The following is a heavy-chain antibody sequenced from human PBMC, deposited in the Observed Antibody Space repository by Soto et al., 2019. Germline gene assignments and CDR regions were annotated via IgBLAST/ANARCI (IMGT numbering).Heavy chain of an antibody. V-gene: IGHV4-34*01. Sequence: KPSETLSLTCAVYGGSFSGYYWSWIRQPPGKGLEWIGEINHSGSTNYNPSLKSRVTISVDTSKNQFSLKLSSVTAADTAVYYCARRSSSWYGGVLLNTYFDYWGQGTLVTVSS. CDR3: ARRSSSWYGGVLLNTYFDY. CDR1: GGSFSGYY. CDR2: INHSGST. D-gene: IGHD6-13*01. J-gene: IGHJ4*02.